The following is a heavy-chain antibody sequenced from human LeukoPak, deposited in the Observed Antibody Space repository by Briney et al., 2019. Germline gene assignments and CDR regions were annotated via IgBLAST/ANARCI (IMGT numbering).Heavy chain of an antibody. V-gene: IGHV3-30*04. CDR2: ISHDGSNK. CDR3: ATNPQQLVRNDY. Sequence: GGSLRLSCAASGFTFSNYAMYWVRRAPGKGLEWVAVISHDGSNKYYADSVEGRFTISRDDSKNTLYLQMSSVRAEDTAVYYCATNPQQLVRNDYWGQGTLVTVSS. D-gene: IGHD6-13*01. J-gene: IGHJ4*02. CDR1: GFTFSNYA.